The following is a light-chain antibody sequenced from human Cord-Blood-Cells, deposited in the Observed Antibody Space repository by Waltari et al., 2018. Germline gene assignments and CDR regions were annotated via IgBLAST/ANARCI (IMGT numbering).Light chain of an antibody. CDR3: SSYTSSSTWV. CDR2: DVS. V-gene: IGLV2-14*01. CDR1: SSDVGGYNY. J-gene: IGLJ3*02. Sequence: QAALTQPASVSGSPGQSITISCTGTSSDVGGYNYVSWYQQHPGKAPKLLIYDVSKRPSVVSNRFSGSKSGTTASLTISGLQAEDEADYYCSSYTSSSTWVFGGGTQLTVL.